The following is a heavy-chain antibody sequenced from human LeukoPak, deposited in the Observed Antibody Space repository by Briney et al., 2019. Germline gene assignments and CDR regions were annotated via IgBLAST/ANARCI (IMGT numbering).Heavy chain of an antibody. CDR3: ARVEAVAGQFDY. J-gene: IGHJ4*02. CDR2: IYYSGST. V-gene: IGHV4-39*07. Sequence: SETLSLTCTVSGGSISSYYWGWIRQPPGKGLEWIGSIYYSGSTYYNPSLKSRVTMSVDTSKNQFSLKLSSVTAADTAVYYCARVEAVAGQFDYWGQGTLVTVSS. CDR1: GGSISSYY. D-gene: IGHD6-19*01.